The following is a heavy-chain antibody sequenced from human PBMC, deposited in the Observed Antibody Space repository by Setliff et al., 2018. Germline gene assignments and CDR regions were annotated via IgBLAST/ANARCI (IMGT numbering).Heavy chain of an antibody. D-gene: IGHD3-22*01. CDR3: ARVRYYYDSGGWFDP. J-gene: IGHJ5*02. CDR1: GYTLTSYG. Sequence: GASVKVSCKASGYTLTSYGISWVRQAPGQGLEWMGWISPYNGNTNYAQKLQGRVTMTTDTSTSTAYMELRSLRSDDTAVYYCARVRYYYDSGGWFDPWGQGTLVTVSS. V-gene: IGHV1-18*01. CDR2: ISPYNGNT.